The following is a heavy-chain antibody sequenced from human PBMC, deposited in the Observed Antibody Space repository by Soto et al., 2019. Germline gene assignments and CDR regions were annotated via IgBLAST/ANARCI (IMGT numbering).Heavy chain of an antibody. CDR1: GFTFSSYA. V-gene: IGHV3-23*01. CDR3: APRAKGVGATPSWYFDL. J-gene: IGHJ2*01. D-gene: IGHD1-26*01. CDR2: ISGSGGST. Sequence: EVQLLESGGGLVQPGGSLRLSCAASGFTFSSYAMSWVRQAPGKGLEGLEWVSAISGSGGSTYYADSVKGRFTISRDNSKNTLYLQMNSLRVEDTAVYYCAPRAKGVGATPSWYFDLWGRGTLVTVSS.